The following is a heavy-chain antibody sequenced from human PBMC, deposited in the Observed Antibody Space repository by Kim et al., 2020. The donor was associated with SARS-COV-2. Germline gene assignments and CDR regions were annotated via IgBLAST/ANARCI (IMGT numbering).Heavy chain of an antibody. CDR1: GGSFSGYY. CDR2: INHSGST. Sequence: SETLSLTCAVYGGSFSGYYWSWIRQPPGKGLEWIGEINHSGSTNYNPSLKSRVTISVDTSKNQFSLKLSSVTAADTAVYYCARVRLGQYSYYYYGMDVWGQGTTVTVSS. V-gene: IGHV4-34*01. CDR3: ARVRLGQYSYYYYGMDV. J-gene: IGHJ6*02. D-gene: IGHD4-4*01.